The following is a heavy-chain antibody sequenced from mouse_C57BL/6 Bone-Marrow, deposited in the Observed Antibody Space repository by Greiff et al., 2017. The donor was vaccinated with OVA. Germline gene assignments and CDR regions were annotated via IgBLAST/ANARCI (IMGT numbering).Heavy chain of an antibody. CDR3: ARSRTRYFDY. CDR2: IYPGSGNT. V-gene: IGHV1-81*01. J-gene: IGHJ2*01. Sequence: QVQLQQSGAELARPGASVKLSCKASGYTFTSYGISWVKQRTGQGLEWIGEIYPGSGNTYYNEKFKGKATLTADKSSSTAYMELRSLTSEESAVYFCARSRTRYFDYWGQGTTLTVSS. CDR1: GYTFTSYG.